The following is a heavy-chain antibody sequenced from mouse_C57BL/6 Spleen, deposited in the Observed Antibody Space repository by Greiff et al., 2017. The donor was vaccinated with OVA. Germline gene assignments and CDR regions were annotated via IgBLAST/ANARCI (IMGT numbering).Heavy chain of an antibody. CDR2: IDPSDRYT. CDR3: ARPSITTVVASGLDY. J-gene: IGHJ2*01. D-gene: IGHD1-1*01. CDR1: GYTFTSYW. Sequence: QVQLQQPGAELVKPGASVKLSCKASGYTFTSYWMQWVKQRPGQGLAWIGEIDPSDRYTTYNQKFKGKATLTVDTSSSTAYMQLSSLTSEDSAVYYCARPSITTVVASGLDYWGQGTTLTVSS. V-gene: IGHV1-50*01.